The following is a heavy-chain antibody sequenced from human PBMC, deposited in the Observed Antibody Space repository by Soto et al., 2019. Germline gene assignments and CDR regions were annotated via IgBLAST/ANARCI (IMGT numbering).Heavy chain of an antibody. V-gene: IGHV1-24*01. Sequence: ASVKVSCKVSGYTLTELSMHWVRQAPGKGLEWMGGFDPEDGETIYAQKLQGRVTMTTDTSTSTAYMELRSLRSDDTAVYYCASGMSGYYGAQFDYWGQGTLVTVSS. D-gene: IGHD3-3*01. CDR3: ASGMSGYYGAQFDY. J-gene: IGHJ4*02. CDR2: FDPEDGET. CDR1: GYTLTELS.